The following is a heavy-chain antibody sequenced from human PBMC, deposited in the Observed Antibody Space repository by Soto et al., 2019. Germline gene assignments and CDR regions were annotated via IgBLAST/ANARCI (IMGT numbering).Heavy chain of an antibody. CDR2: IIPIFGTA. V-gene: IGHV1-69*13. J-gene: IGHJ4*02. CDR1: GGAFGSYA. D-gene: IGHD6-13*01. CDR3: ARVNSPRSYYFDY. Sequence: TEKVSCKASGGAFGSYAISWVRQAPGQGLEWMGGIIPIFGTANYAQKFQGRVTITADESTSTAYMELSSLRSEDTAVYYCARVNSPRSYYFDYWGQGTLVTVSS.